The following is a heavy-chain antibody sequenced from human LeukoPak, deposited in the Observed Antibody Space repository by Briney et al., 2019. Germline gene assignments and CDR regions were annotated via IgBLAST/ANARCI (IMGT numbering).Heavy chain of an antibody. CDR2: INPSGGST. D-gene: IGHD2-15*01. Sequence: ASVKVSCKASGYTFTSYYMHWVRQAPGQGLEWMGIINPSGGSTSYAQKFQGRVTMTRDTSTSTVYMELSSLRSEDTAVYYCARGGGQLATDNEYFQHWGQGTLVTVSS. CDR1: GYTFTSYY. CDR3: ARGGGQLATDNEYFQH. J-gene: IGHJ1*01. V-gene: IGHV1-46*01.